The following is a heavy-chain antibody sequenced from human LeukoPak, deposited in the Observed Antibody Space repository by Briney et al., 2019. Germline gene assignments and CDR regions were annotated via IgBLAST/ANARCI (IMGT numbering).Heavy chain of an antibody. D-gene: IGHD3-22*01. Sequence: AGGSLRLSCAASGFTFSSYGMHWVRQAPGKGLEWVAFIRYDGSNKYYADSVKGRFTISRDNSKNTLYLQMNGLRAEDTAVYYCAKGMSSGYYYPLGDWYFDLWGRGTLVTVSS. CDR2: IRYDGSNK. CDR3: AKGMSSGYYYPLGDWYFDL. V-gene: IGHV3-30*02. CDR1: GFTFSSYG. J-gene: IGHJ2*01.